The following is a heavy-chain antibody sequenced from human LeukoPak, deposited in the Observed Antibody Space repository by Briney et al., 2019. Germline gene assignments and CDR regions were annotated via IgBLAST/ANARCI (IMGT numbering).Heavy chain of an antibody. CDR1: GFTVNSNY. CDR2: IYTGGST. D-gene: IGHD1-26*01. V-gene: IGHV3-66*02. CDR3: ARAGVGAKRGAFDI. Sequence: GGSLRPSCAASGFTVNSNYMTWVRQAPGKGLEGVSVIYTGGSTYYADSVKGRFTISRDNSENELYLQMNSLRTEDTAVYYCARAGVGAKRGAFDIWGQGTMVTVSS. J-gene: IGHJ3*02.